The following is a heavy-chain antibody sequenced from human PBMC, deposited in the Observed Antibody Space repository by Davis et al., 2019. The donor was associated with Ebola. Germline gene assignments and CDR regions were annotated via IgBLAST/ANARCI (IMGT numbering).Heavy chain of an antibody. D-gene: IGHD2-15*01. CDR1: GYTFTSYG. CDR2: IIPIFGTA. V-gene: IGHV1-69*13. Sequence: SVKVSCKASGYTFTSYGISWVRQAPGQGLEWMGGIIPIFGTANYAQKFQGRVTITADESTSTAYMELSSLRSEDTAVYYCGSEVDCSGGSCPSEDYFDYWGQGTLVTVSS. J-gene: IGHJ4*02. CDR3: GSEVDCSGGSCPSEDYFDY.